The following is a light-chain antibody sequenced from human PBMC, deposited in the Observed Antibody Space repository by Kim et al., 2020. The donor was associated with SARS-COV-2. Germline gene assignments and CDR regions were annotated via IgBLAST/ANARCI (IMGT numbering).Light chain of an antibody. CDR3: QQFKSFPPT. CDR2: GTS. J-gene: IGKJ1*01. Sequence: AIHLAQSPSSLSASVGDRVTITCRARQGIGTSLAWYRQRPGKAPQLLMEGTSTLESGVPSGFTGSGSGTDFILTISSLQPVDFATYYCQQFKSFPPTFGQGTKVDIK. CDR1: QGIGTS. V-gene: IGKV1-13*02.